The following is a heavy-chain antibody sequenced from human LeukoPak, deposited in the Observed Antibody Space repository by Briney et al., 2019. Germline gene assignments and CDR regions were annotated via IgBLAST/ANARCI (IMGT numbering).Heavy chain of an antibody. D-gene: IGHD6-6*01. CDR1: AYTFTSYY. Sequence: ASVKVSCKASAYTFTSYYMHWVRQAPGQGLEWMGIINPSGGSTSYAQKFQGRVTMTRDMSTSTVYMELSSLRSEDTAAYYCARDLGDSSSSDYWGQGTLVTASS. J-gene: IGHJ4*02. V-gene: IGHV1-46*01. CDR3: ARDLGDSSSSDY. CDR2: INPSGGST.